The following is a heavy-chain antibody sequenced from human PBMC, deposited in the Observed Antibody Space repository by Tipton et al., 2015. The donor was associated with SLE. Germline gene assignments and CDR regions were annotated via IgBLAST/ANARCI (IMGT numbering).Heavy chain of an antibody. CDR1: GLTCTTTA. D-gene: IGHD3-16*01. V-gene: IGHV3-30*09. CDR2: ISFGDGSKK. CDR3: AKDASTVAFQYYNMDV. Sequence: RSLRLSCAASGLTCTTTATHWVRQAPGKGLEWVAVISFGDGSKKYYADSVQGRFAISRDNSKKTVYLQMKSLRPEDTAVYYCAKDASTVAFQYYNMDVWGQGTTVTVSS. J-gene: IGHJ6*03.